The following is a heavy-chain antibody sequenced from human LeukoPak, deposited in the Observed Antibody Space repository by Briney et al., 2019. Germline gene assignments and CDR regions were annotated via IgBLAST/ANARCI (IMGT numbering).Heavy chain of an antibody. CDR3: AKGGGDYGTAYYYFYMDV. V-gene: IGHV3-30*04. CDR2: ISDDGSDT. CDR1: RFTFSTYA. D-gene: IGHD4-17*01. J-gene: IGHJ6*03. Sequence: PGGSLRLSCAASRFTFSTYAMHWVRQAPGKGLQWAAVISDDGSDTYYADSVKGRFTISRDNSKNTLYLQMNSLRAEDTAVYYCAKGGGDYGTAYYYFYMDVWGKGTTVTISS.